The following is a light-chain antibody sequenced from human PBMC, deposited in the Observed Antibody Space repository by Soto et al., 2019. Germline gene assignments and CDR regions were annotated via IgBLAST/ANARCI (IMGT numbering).Light chain of an antibody. CDR1: SSNIGGNS. V-gene: IGLV1-51*01. CDR3: GSWDSSLSAYV. J-gene: IGLJ1*01. CDR2: DDN. Sequence: QSVLTQPPSVSAAPGQKVTMSCSGSSSNIGGNSVSWYQQLPGTAPKLLIYDDNKRPSGIPDRFSGSKSGTSATLGITGFQTGDEADYYCGSWDSSLSAYVSGTGTRSPS.